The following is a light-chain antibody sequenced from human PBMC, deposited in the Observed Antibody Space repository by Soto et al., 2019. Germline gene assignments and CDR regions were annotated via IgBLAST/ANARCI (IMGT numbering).Light chain of an antibody. CDR3: PQRSNWPPVIT. J-gene: IGKJ5*01. Sequence: EIVLTQSPATLSLSPGERATLSCRASQSFSSYLAWYQQKPGQAPRLLIYDASNRATGIPARFSGRGSGTDFTLTISSLEPADFAVYYCPQRSNWPPVITFGQGTRLEIK. CDR2: DAS. CDR1: QSFSSY. V-gene: IGKV3-11*01.